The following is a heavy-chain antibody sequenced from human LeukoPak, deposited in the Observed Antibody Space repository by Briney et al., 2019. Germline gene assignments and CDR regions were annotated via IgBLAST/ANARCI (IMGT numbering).Heavy chain of an antibody. CDR2: INHSGST. Sequence: SETLSLTCAVYGGSFSGYYWSWIRQPPGKGLEWIGEINHSGSTNYNPSLKSRVTISVDTSKNQFSLKLSSVTAADTAVYYCARVHNNWNFYLRIEWFDPWGQGTLVTVSS. J-gene: IGHJ5*02. CDR3: ARVHNNWNFYLRIEWFDP. V-gene: IGHV4-34*01. D-gene: IGHD1-7*01. CDR1: GGSFSGYY.